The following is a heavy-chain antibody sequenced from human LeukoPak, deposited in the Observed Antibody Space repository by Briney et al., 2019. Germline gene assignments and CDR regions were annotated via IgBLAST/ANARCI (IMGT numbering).Heavy chain of an antibody. J-gene: IGHJ3*02. CDR1: GYTFTSYD. V-gene: IGHV1-8*01. Sequence: SVKVSCKASGYTFTSYDINWVRQATGQGLEWMGWMNPNSGNTGYAQKFQGRVTMTWNTSISTAYMELSSLRSEDTAAYYCARGPNYYGSGSYENAFDIWGQGTMVTVSS. D-gene: IGHD3-10*01. CDR3: ARGPNYYGSGSYENAFDI. CDR2: MNPNSGNT.